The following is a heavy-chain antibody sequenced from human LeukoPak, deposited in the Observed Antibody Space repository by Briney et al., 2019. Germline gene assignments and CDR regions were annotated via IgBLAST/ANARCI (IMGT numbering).Heavy chain of an antibody. CDR3: ARDPYHGALDI. Sequence: GGSLRLSCAASGFSFSASGMTWVRQARGKGLEWVANMNPDGSAKYYVDSVKGRFTTYRDNAQSSVFLEMNSLRADDTAVYYCARDPYHGALDIWGQGTMVTVSS. CDR2: MNPDGSAK. J-gene: IGHJ3*02. V-gene: IGHV3-7*01. D-gene: IGHD1-14*01. CDR1: GFSFSASG.